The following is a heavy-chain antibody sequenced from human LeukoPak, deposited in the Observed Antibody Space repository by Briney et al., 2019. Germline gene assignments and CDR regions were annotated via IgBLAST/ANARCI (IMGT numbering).Heavy chain of an antibody. D-gene: IGHD2-2*03. CDR3: ARDGYCSSTSCRIWFDP. J-gene: IGHJ5*02. V-gene: IGHV3-21*01. CDR1: GFTFSSYS. Sequence: GGSLRLSCAASGFTFSSYSMNWVRQAPGKGLEWVSSISSSSSYIYYADSVKGRFTISRDNAKNSLYLQMNSLRAEDTAVYYCARDGYCSSTSCRIWFDPWGQGTLVTVSS. CDR2: ISSSSSYI.